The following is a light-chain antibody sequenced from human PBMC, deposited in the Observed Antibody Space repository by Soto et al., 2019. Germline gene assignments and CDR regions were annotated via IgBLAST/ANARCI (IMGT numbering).Light chain of an antibody. CDR1: KIGSKS. CDR3: QVWDHSRENYV. J-gene: IGLJ1*01. CDR2: DDS. V-gene: IGLV3-21*02. Sequence: SYELTQPPSVSVAPGQTATITCGGDKIGSKSVHWYQQKPGQAPVLVVYDDSDRPSGIPERFSGSNSGDTATLSISRVEAGDEADYSCQVWDHSRENYVFGTGTKVTV.